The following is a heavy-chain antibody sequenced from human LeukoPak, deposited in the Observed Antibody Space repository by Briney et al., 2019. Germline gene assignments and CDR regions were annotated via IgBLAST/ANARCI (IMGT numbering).Heavy chain of an antibody. D-gene: IGHD4-17*01. J-gene: IGHJ3*02. Sequence: TSETLSLTCTVSGCSISSYYWSWIRQPPGKGLEWLVYIYYSGSTNYNPSLKSRVTIYVDTSKNQFSLKLSSVTAADTAVYYCARRSGDSDAFDIWGQGTMVTVSS. CDR3: ARRSGDSDAFDI. CDR2: IYYSGST. V-gene: IGHV4-59*08. CDR1: GCSISSYY.